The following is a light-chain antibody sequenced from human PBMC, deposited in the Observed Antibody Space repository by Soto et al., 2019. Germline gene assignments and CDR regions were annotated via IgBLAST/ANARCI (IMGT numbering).Light chain of an antibody. V-gene: IGKV1-33*01. J-gene: IGKJ3*01. Sequence: DIQMTQSPSSLSASVGDRVTITCRASQTITSDLNWYQQRPGKAPKLLIYAASNLQSGVPSRFSGSGSGTDFTFTISSLQPEDIATYYCQQYDNLPFTFGPGTKVDIK. CDR2: AAS. CDR3: QQYDNLPFT. CDR1: QTITSD.